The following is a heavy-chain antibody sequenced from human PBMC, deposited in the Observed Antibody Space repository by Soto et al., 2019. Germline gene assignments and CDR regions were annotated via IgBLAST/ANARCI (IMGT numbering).Heavy chain of an antibody. V-gene: IGHV4-61*01. CDR1: GGSVSSGNYF. CDR3: ARDHRIATAGAPYYYYDMDV. D-gene: IGHD6-13*01. Sequence: PSETLSLTCSVSGGSVSSGNYFWTWIRQPPGKGLEWIGNMFYSGSTNYNPSLKSRVTISVDTSKNQFSLRLTSVTAADTAVYYCARDHRIATAGAPYYYYDMDVWGKGTTVTVSS. J-gene: IGHJ6*04. CDR2: MFYSGST.